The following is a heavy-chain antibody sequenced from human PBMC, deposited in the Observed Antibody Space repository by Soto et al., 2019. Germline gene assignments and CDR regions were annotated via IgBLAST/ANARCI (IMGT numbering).Heavy chain of an antibody. V-gene: IGHV3-30*18. Sequence: QVQLVESGGGVVQPGRSLRLSCAASGFTFSSYGMHWVRQAPSKGLEWVAVISYDGSNKYYADSVKGRFTISRDNSKNTRYLKMSSLRAEETAVYYCAKASSYYDFWSGLPYYYYGMDVWGQGTTVTVSS. CDR2: ISYDGSNK. D-gene: IGHD3-3*01. CDR3: AKASSYYDFWSGLPYYYYGMDV. J-gene: IGHJ6*02. CDR1: GFTFSSYG.